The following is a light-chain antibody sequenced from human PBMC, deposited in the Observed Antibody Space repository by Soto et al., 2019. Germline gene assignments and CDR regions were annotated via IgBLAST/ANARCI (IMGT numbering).Light chain of an antibody. CDR3: QQYGTSPRT. CDR2: KAS. Sequence: MHITQSPSNLSESVGDRVTITCRAGRDTNYWLAWYQQKPGKAPKLLIYKASSLESGVPSRFSGSGSGTDFTLTINRLEPDDFAVYYCQQYGTSPRTFGQGTKVDIK. CDR1: RDTNYW. V-gene: IGKV1-5*03. J-gene: IGKJ1*01.